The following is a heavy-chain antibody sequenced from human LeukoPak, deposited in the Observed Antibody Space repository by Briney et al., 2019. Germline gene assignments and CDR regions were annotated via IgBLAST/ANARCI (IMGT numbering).Heavy chain of an antibody. J-gene: IGHJ6*03. Sequence: GGSLRLSCAASGFTFDDYGMSWVRQAPGKGLEWVSGINWNGGSTGYADSVKGRFTISRDNAKNSLYLQMNSLRAEDTALYYCARGIAAAGNYYYYYMDVWGKGTTVTVS. D-gene: IGHD6-13*01. CDR3: ARGIAAAGNYYYYYMDV. CDR2: INWNGGST. V-gene: IGHV3-20*04. CDR1: GFTFDDYG.